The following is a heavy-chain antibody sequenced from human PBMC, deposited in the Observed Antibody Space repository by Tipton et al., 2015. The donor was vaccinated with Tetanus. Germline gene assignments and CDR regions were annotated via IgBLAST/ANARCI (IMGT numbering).Heavy chain of an antibody. D-gene: IGHD1-14*01. CDR2: ISSSSRYI. V-gene: IGHV3-21*04. CDR3: AKEALGVLNL. CDR1: GFSVSRKC. J-gene: IGHJ6*04. Sequence: QLVQSGGGLIQPGGSLRLSCAASGFSVSRKCMTWVRQAPGKGLEWVSSISSSSRYIYYADSVKGRFTISRDNAKNSLYLQMISLRAEDTAVYYCAKEALGVLNLWGKGTTVIVSS.